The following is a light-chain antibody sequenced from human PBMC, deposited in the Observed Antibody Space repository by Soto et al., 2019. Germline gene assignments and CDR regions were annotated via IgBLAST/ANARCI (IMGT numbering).Light chain of an antibody. CDR2: WAS. J-gene: IGKJ2*01. CDR1: QSVLYSSNNKNY. CDR3: QQYYSTPHT. V-gene: IGKV4-1*01. Sequence: DIVMTQSPDSLAVSLGERATINCKSGQSVLYSSNNKNYLAWYQQKPGRPPKLLIYWASTRESGVPDRFSGSGSGTDFTLTISSLQAEDVAVYYCQQYYSTPHTFGQGTKLEIK.